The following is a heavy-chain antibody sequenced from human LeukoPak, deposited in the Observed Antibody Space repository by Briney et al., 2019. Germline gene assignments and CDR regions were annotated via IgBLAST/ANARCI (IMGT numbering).Heavy chain of an antibody. CDR2: IYYSGST. CDR1: GGSISSYY. J-gene: IGHJ6*03. D-gene: IGHD3-22*01. Sequence: SETLSLTCTVSGGSISSYYWSWIRQPPGKGLEWIGYIYYSGSTNYNPSLKSRVTISVDTSKNQFSLKLSPVTAADTAVYYCARSDSYYYYDSSGYPSYYYYYYMDVWGKGTTVTISS. V-gene: IGHV4-59*01. CDR3: ARSDSYYYYDSSGYPSYYYYYYMDV.